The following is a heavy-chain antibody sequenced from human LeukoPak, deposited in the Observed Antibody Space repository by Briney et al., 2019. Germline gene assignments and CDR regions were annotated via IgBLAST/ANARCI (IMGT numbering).Heavy chain of an antibody. CDR1: GFTFSSYA. CDR3: AKDILTGSYFDY. CDR2: ISGSGGST. Sequence: QPGGYLRLSCAASGFTFSSYAMSWVRQAPGKGREWVSAISGSGGSTYYADSVKGRFTISRDNSKNTLYLQMNSLRAEDTAVYYCAKDILTGSYFDYWGQGTLVTVSS. J-gene: IGHJ4*02. V-gene: IGHV3-23*01. D-gene: IGHD3-9*01.